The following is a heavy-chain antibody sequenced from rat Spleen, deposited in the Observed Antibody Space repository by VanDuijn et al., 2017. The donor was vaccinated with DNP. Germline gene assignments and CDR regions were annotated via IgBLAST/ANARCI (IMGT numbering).Heavy chain of an antibody. D-gene: IGHD1-8*01. V-gene: IGHV5-7*01. CDR2: ISYDGSST. J-gene: IGHJ4*01. Sequence: EVQLVESGGGLVQPGRSLKLSCAASGFTFSDYNMAWVRQASKKGLEWVATISYDGSSTYSGDAVRCRFTVSRDHANIHLFLQFFTTRPYADLIFFSDNIDDWGQGTSVTVSS. CDR1: GFTFSDYN. CDR3: DNIDD.